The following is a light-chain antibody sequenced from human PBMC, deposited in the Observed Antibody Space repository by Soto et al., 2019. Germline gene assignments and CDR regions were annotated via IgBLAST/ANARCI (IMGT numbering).Light chain of an antibody. CDR2: QAS. CDR1: QSTSSY. V-gene: IGKV1-5*03. J-gene: IGKJ1*01. Sequence: DIEMTQSPSTLSASVGDRVTITCRASQSTSSYLAWYQQKPGKAPKLLIYQASSLENGVPSRFSGSGSGTEFSLTISRLQPDDFATYYCQQYSSHSTFGQGTKVDIK. CDR3: QQYSSHST.